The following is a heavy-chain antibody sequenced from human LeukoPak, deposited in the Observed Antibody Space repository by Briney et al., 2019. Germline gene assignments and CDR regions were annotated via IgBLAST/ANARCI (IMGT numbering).Heavy chain of an antibody. J-gene: IGHJ5*02. D-gene: IGHD6-6*01. Sequence: GGSLRLSCAASGFTFSNFAMSWVRQAPGKGLEWVSVVSGSGGSTYYADSVKGRFTISRDNSKNTLSLQMNGLRAEDTAVYYCAKVMAARPFDPWGQGTLVTVSS. CDR1: GFTFSNFA. V-gene: IGHV3-23*01. CDR2: VSGSGGST. CDR3: AKVMAARPFDP.